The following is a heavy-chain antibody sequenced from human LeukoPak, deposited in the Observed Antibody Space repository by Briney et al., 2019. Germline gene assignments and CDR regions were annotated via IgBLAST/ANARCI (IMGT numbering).Heavy chain of an antibody. V-gene: IGHV3-7*01. CDR3: ARDSAYYYGSGSYSVYYYYYYGMDV. J-gene: IGHJ6*02. Sequence: GGSLRLSCAASGFTFSSYWMSWVRQAPGKGLEWVANIKQDGSEKYYVDSVKGRFTISRDNATNSLYLQMNSLRAEDTAVYYCARDSAYYYGSGSYSVYYYYYYGMDVWGQGTTVTVSS. CDR2: IKQDGSEK. D-gene: IGHD3-10*01. CDR1: GFTFSSYW.